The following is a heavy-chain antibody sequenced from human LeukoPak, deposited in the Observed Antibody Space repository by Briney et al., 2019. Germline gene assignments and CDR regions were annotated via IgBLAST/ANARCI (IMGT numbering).Heavy chain of an antibody. CDR3: ARVGGYCSSTSCYAVKYFDY. CDR2: IYYSGST. D-gene: IGHD2-2*01. V-gene: IGHV4-59*12. Sequence: SETLSLTCTASGGSISSYYWSWIRQPPGRGLEWIGYIYYSGSTNYNPSLKSRVTISVDTSKNQFSLKLSSVTAADTAVYYCARVGGYCSSTSCYAVKYFDYWGQGTLVTVSS. CDR1: GGSISSYY. J-gene: IGHJ4*02.